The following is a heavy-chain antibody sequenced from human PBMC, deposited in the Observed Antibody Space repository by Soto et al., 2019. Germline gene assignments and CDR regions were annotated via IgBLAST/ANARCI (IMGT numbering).Heavy chain of an antibody. CDR2: INGYSSTI. V-gene: IGHV3-48*01. Sequence: EVQLLESGGGLVQPGGSLRLSCAASGFTFITYSINWVRQAPGKGLEWVSYINGYSSTIHYADSVKGRFTISRDNAKNSLYLQMNSLRAEDTAVYYCARDHMWAFDVWGQGTMVTVSS. J-gene: IGHJ3*01. CDR1: GFTFITYS. D-gene: IGHD2-21*01. CDR3: ARDHMWAFDV.